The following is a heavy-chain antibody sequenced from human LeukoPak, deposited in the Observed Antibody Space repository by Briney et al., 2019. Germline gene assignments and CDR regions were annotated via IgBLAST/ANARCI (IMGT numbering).Heavy chain of an antibody. J-gene: IGHJ3*02. CDR2: ISGSGGST. D-gene: IGHD2-2*01. Sequence: GGSLRLSCAASGFTFSSYAMSWVRQAPGKGLEWVSAISGSGGSTYYADSVKGRFTISRDNSKNTLYLQMNSLRAEDTAVYYCATAPYCSSTSCYSDAFDIWGQGTMVTVSS. CDR1: GFTFSSYA. V-gene: IGHV3-23*01. CDR3: ATAPYCSSTSCYSDAFDI.